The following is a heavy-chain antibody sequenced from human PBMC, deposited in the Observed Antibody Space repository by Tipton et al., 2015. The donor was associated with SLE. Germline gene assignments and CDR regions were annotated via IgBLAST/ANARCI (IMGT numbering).Heavy chain of an antibody. D-gene: IGHD2-2*01. Sequence: TLSLTCTVSGGSISRSSHYWGWIRQPPGKGLEWIGGIYYSGRTYYNSSLKSRVTISVDTSKNHFSLKLSSVTAADTAVYYCAREGQYQGWFNPWGQGTLVTVSS. J-gene: IGHJ5*02. V-gene: IGHV4-39*07. CDR1: GGSISRSSHY. CDR2: IYYSGRT. CDR3: AREGQYQGWFNP.